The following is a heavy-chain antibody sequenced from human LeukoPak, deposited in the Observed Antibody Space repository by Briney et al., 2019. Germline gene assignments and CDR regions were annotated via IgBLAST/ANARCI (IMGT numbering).Heavy chain of an antibody. Sequence: LRLSCAASGFTFSSYAMHWVRQAPGKGLERIGEINHSGSTNYNLSLKSRATISAATSKNPYSLSLGFVTAADTAVYYCARGQGIAAAGNGHRWFDPWGQGTLVTVSS. CDR3: ARGQGIAAAGNGHRWFDP. V-gene: IGHV4-34*01. D-gene: IGHD6-13*01. CDR1: GFTFSSYA. CDR2: INHSGST. J-gene: IGHJ5*02.